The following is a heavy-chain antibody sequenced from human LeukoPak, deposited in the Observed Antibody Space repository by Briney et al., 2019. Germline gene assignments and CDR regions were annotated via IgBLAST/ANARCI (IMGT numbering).Heavy chain of an antibody. D-gene: IGHD3-10*01. CDR1: GGSFSGYY. V-gene: IGHV4-34*01. CDR3: ARKGPSVRYYYYYMDV. J-gene: IGHJ6*03. CDR2: VNHSGST. Sequence: SETLSLTCAVYGGSFSGYYWSWIRHPPGKGMEWIGEVNHSGSTNYNPSLKSRVTISVDTPKNQFSLKLSSVTAADTAVYYCARKGPSVRYYYYYMDVWGKGTTVTVSS.